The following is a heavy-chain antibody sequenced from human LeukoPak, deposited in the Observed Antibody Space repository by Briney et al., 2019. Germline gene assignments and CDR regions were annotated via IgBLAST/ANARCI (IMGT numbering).Heavy chain of an antibody. D-gene: IGHD3-3*01. J-gene: IGHJ6*03. Sequence: GASVKVSCKASGYTFTSYDINWVRQATGQGLEWMGWMNPNSGNTVYAQKFQGRVTITRNTSISTAYMELGSLRSEDTAVYYCARGLRGPRYDFWSGYYPNYYYYYMDVWGKGTTVTVSS. CDR2: MNPNSGNT. CDR1: GYTFTSYD. CDR3: ARGLRGPRYDFWSGYYPNYYYYYMDV. V-gene: IGHV1-8*03.